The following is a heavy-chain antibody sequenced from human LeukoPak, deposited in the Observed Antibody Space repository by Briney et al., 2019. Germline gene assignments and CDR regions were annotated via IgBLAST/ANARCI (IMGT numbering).Heavy chain of an antibody. Sequence: GGSLRLSCAASGFTFSSYGMHWVRQAPGKGLEWVAVISYDGSNKYYADSAKGRFNISRDNSKNTLYLQMNSLRVDDTAVYYCAKDATLFGDQYFDYWGQGTLVIVSS. CDR3: AKDATLFGDQYFDY. D-gene: IGHD3-10*01. CDR1: GFTFSSYG. V-gene: IGHV3-30*18. J-gene: IGHJ4*02. CDR2: ISYDGSNK.